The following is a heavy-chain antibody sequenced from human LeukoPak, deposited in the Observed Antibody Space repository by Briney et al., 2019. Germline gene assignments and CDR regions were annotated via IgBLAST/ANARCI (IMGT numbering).Heavy chain of an antibody. CDR3: AKPSSDYYYGWFDP. D-gene: IGHD3-22*01. CDR2: ISFDGTNK. Sequence: GRSLRLSCAASGFTFSSYGMHWVRQAPGKGLEWVAVISFDGTNKYYADSVKGRFTISRDNSKNILYLQMNSLRAEDTAVYYCAKPSSDYYYGWFDPWGQGTPVTVSS. V-gene: IGHV3-30*18. J-gene: IGHJ5*02. CDR1: GFTFSSYG.